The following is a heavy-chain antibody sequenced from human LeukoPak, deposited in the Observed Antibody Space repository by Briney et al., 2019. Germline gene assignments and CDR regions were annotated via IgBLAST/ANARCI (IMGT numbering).Heavy chain of an antibody. J-gene: IGHJ4*02. CDR1: GGSFSGYY. CDR2: INHSGST. V-gene: IGHV4-34*01. CDR3: AIAAAALPGV. D-gene: IGHD6-13*01. Sequence: PSETLSLTCAVYGGSFSGYYWSWIRQPPGKGLEWIGEINHSGSTNYNPSLKSRVTISVDTSKNQFSLKLSSVTAADTAVYYCAIAAAALPGVWGQGTLVTVSS.